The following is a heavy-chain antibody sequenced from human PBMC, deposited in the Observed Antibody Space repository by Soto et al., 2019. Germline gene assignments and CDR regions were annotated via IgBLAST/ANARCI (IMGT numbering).Heavy chain of an antibody. D-gene: IGHD2-2*01. Sequence: GSLRLSCAASGFTFSSYWMSWVLQAPGKGPEWVANIKQDGSEKYYVDSVKGRFTISRDNAKNSLYLQMNSLRAEDTAVYYCARDVYCSSTSCYPYNWFDPWGQGTLVTVSS. J-gene: IGHJ5*02. CDR1: GFTFSSYW. CDR3: ARDVYCSSTSCYPYNWFDP. V-gene: IGHV3-7*01. CDR2: IKQDGSEK.